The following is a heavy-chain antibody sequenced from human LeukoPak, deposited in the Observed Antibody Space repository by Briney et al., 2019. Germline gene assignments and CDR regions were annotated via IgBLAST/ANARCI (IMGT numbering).Heavy chain of an antibody. CDR1: GFTFSSYG. CDR2: ISDSGSTI. Sequence: PGGSLRLSCAASGFTFSSYGMSWFRQAPGKGLEWVSYISDSGSTISYADSVKGRFTISRDNAKNSLYLHMNSLRVEDTAVYYCARGPRYNWNSYYFPFDSWGQGTLVTVSS. D-gene: IGHD1-7*01. J-gene: IGHJ4*02. CDR3: ARGPRYNWNSYYFPFDS. V-gene: IGHV3-48*04.